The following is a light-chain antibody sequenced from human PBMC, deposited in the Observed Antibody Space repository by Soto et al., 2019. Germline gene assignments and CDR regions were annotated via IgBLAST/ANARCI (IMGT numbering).Light chain of an antibody. Sequence: QSALTQPASVSGSPGQSITISCSGTSSDVGLYNIVSWYQQYPGKAPKLIIYEGNKRPSGVSNRFSGSRSGNTASLTISGLQAEDEADYHCCSYAGTSTYVFGTGTKLTV. CDR3: CSYAGTSTYV. J-gene: IGLJ1*01. CDR1: SSDVGLYNI. V-gene: IGLV2-23*01. CDR2: EGN.